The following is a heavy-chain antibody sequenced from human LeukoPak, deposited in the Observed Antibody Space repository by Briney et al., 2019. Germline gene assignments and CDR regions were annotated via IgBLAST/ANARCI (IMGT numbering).Heavy chain of an antibody. V-gene: IGHV3-30*04. D-gene: IGHD1-26*01. J-gene: IGHJ4*02. CDR2: ISYDGSNK. CDR1: GFTFSSYA. CDR3: ARDRSGTGPAVLYYFDY. Sequence: GGSLRLSCAASGFTFSSYAMHWVRQAPDKGLEWVAVISYDGSNKYYADSVKGRFTMSRDNSKNTLFLQMNSLRAEDTAVYYCARDRSGTGPAVLYYFDYWGQGTLVTASS.